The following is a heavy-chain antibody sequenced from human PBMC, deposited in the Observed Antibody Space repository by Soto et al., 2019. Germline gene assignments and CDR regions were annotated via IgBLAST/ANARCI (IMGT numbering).Heavy chain of an antibody. Sequence: GGSLRLSCVASGFTFSAYSMSWVRQAPGKGLEWVSSISSNGRYSHYANSVEGRLAISRDNAKNSIFLQMNSLRPDDTAIYYCARYCSGGSCYLPYWGQGTRVTVSS. V-gene: IGHV3-21*01. CDR2: ISSNGRYS. D-gene: IGHD2-15*01. CDR3: ARYCSGGSCYLPY. CDR1: GFTFSAYS. J-gene: IGHJ4*02.